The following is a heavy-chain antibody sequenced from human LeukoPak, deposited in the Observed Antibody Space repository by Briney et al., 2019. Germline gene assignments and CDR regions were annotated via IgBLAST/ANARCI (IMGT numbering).Heavy chain of an antibody. CDR2: IYYSGST. D-gene: IGHD6-13*01. CDR1: GGSISSYY. Sequence: SETLSLTCTVSGGSISSYYWSWIRQPPGKGLEWIGYIYYSGSTNYNPSLKSRVTISVDTSKNQFSLKLSSVTAADTAVYYCARLQLAYDAFDIWGQGTMVTVSS. J-gene: IGHJ3*02. CDR3: ARLQLAYDAFDI. V-gene: IGHV4-59*08.